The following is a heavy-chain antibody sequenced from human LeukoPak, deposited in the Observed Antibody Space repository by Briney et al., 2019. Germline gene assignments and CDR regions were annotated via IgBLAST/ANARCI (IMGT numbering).Heavy chain of an antibody. J-gene: IGHJ3*01. Sequence: GGSLRLSCAASGFTFSSYWMHWVRQAPGKGLVWVSRINSDGSTTNYADSVKGRFTVSRDNAKNTLFLQMNSLRAEDTAVYYCARVSGYTLVGAFGFWGQGTMVTVSS. D-gene: IGHD1-26*01. CDR2: INSDGSTT. V-gene: IGHV3-74*01. CDR1: GFTFSSYW. CDR3: ARVSGYTLVGAFGF.